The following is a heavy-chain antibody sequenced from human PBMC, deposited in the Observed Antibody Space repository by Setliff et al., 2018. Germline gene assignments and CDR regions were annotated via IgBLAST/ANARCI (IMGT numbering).Heavy chain of an antibody. CDR2: IRSKSDSYAT. CDR3: AAAPAGSDVFDM. V-gene: IGHV3-73*01. D-gene: IGHD6-13*01. Sequence: GGSLRLSCAASGFTFSGSAMYWVRQASGKGLEWVGRIRSKSDSYATIYAASVRGRFTISRDDSKNAAYLQMNSLKTEDTAVYYCAAAPAGSDVFDMWGQGTMVTVSS. J-gene: IGHJ3*02. CDR1: GFTFSGSA.